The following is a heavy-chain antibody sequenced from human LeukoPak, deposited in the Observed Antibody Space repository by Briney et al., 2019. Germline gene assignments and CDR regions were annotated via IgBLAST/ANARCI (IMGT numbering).Heavy chain of an antibody. CDR1: GASLRSFY. V-gene: IGHV4-59*07. CDR3: ARRRNAGAFDI. D-gene: IGHD5-24*01. CDR2: SYEGGST. Sequence: SHTLSLTCTISGASLRSFYRSWIRQTQGKGLDWIAYSYEGGSTNYLSSFRGRVTLFTDTSKSQFSLKLSSVTAADTGVYYCARRRNAGAFDIWGQGTMVTVSS. J-gene: IGHJ3*02.